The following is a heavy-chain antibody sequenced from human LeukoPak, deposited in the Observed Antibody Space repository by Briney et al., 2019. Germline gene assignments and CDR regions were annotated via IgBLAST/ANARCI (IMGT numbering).Heavy chain of an antibody. CDR3: AREHKDYDGDGYYYGY. CDR1: GGSVRSYY. Sequence: SETLSLTCTVSGGSVRSYYWSWIRQPAGKGLEWIGRIYAGGNTDHNPSLKSRVTMSVDSSKNQFSLRLSSVTAADTAVYYYAREHKDYDGDGYYYGYWGQGTLVTVSS. V-gene: IGHV4-4*07. CDR2: IYAGGNT. J-gene: IGHJ4*02. D-gene: IGHD3-22*01.